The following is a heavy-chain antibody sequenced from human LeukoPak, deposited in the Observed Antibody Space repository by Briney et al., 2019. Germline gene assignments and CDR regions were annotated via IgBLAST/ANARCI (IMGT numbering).Heavy chain of an antibody. V-gene: IGHV1-8*01. CDR2: MNPNSGNT. CDR1: GYTFTSYD. D-gene: IGHD3-10*01. Sequence: GASVKVSCKASGYTFTSYDVNWVRQATGQGLEWMGWMNPNSGNTGLAQKFQGRVTLTRNTSISTAYMELSSLRSEDTAVYYCATTMVRGPGGFQHWGQGTLVTVSS. J-gene: IGHJ1*01. CDR3: ATTMVRGPGGFQH.